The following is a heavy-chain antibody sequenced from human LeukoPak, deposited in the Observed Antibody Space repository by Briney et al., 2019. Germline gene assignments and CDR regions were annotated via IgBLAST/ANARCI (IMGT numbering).Heavy chain of an antibody. Sequence: SETLSLPCAVYGGSFSGYYWSWIRQPPGKGLEWIGEINHSGSTNYNPSLKSRVTISVDTSKNQFSLKLSSVTAADTAVYYRASQRGRGYSSTSYWGQGTLVTVSS. D-gene: IGHD5-12*01. V-gene: IGHV4-34*01. J-gene: IGHJ4*02. CDR3: ASQRGRGYSSTSY. CDR2: INHSGST. CDR1: GGSFSGYY.